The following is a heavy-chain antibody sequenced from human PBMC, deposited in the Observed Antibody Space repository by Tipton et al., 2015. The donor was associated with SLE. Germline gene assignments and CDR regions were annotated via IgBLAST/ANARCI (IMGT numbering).Heavy chain of an antibody. D-gene: IGHD2-15*01. CDR2: INHSGST. Sequence: TLSLTCAVYGGSFSGYYWSWIRQPPGKGLEWIGEINHSGSTNYNPSLKSRVTISVDTSKNQFSLKLSSATAADTAVYYCARGLGVVVAVAFDIWGQGTMVTVSS. CDR3: ARGLGVVVAVAFDI. CDR1: GGSFSGYY. V-gene: IGHV4-34*01. J-gene: IGHJ3*02.